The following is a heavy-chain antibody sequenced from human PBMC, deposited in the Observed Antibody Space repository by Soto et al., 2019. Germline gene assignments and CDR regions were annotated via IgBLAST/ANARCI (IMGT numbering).Heavy chain of an antibody. Sequence: QVQLVESGAEVKKPGSSVKVSCKASGGTFSSYAISWVRQARGQGLEWMGGIIPIFGTANYAQKFQGRVTITADESTSTAYMELSSLRSEDTAVYYCARGGAAAGKNYYYYGMDVWGQGTTVTVSS. CDR1: GGTFSSYA. V-gene: IGHV1-69*01. D-gene: IGHD6-13*01. J-gene: IGHJ6*02. CDR2: IIPIFGTA. CDR3: ARGGAAAGKNYYYYGMDV.